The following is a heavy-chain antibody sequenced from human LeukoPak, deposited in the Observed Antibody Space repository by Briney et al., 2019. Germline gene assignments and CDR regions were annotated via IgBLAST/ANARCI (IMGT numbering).Heavy chain of an antibody. CDR3: AKRVAHSSGAYWDY. CDR2: ILYDGSNK. Sequence: QTGGSLRLSCAASGFTFSSYGMHWVRQAPGKGLEWVAVILYDGSNKYYADSVKGRFTISRDNSKNTLYLQMNSLRAEDAAVYFCAKRVAHSSGAYWDYWGQGILVTVSS. D-gene: IGHD6-19*01. CDR1: GFTFSSYG. V-gene: IGHV3-30*18. J-gene: IGHJ4*02.